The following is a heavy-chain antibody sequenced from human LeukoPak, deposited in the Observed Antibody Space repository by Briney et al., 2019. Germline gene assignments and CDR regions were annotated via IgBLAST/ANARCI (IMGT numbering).Heavy chain of an antibody. V-gene: IGHV3-23*01. Sequence: GGSLRLSCAASGFTFSSYAMSWVRQAPGKGLEWVSAISGSGGSTYYADSEKGRFTISRDNSKNTLYLQMNSLRAEDTAVYYCAKDIISYEGGDYWGQGTLVTVSS. CDR3: AKDIISYEGGDY. CDR2: ISGSGGST. J-gene: IGHJ4*02. CDR1: GFTFSSYA. D-gene: IGHD3-3*01.